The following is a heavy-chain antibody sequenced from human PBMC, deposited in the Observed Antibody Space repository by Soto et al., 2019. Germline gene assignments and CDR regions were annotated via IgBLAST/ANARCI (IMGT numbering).Heavy chain of an antibody. D-gene: IGHD3-3*02. Sequence: GASVKVSCKASGYTFTGQYMHWVRQAPGQGLEWMGWINPDSGDTKYAQKFQGRVTMTRDTSISTVYMELSRLKSDDTAVYYCARDRGNMVAIFHHYYGMDVWGQGTTVTVPS. J-gene: IGHJ6*02. CDR2: INPDSGDT. V-gene: IGHV1-2*02. CDR1: GYTFTGQY. CDR3: ARDRGNMVAIFHHYYGMDV.